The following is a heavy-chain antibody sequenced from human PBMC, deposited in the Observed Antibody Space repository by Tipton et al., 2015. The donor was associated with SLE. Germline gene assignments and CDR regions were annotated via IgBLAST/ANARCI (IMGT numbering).Heavy chain of an antibody. J-gene: IGHJ6*03. D-gene: IGHD3-16*01. Sequence: SLRLSCVASGFTFDDYAMLWVRQGPGKGLEWVSDISWNSRSVGYADSVKGRFTISRDNAKNSLYLQMNSLTVEDTALYYCAKAKGADGHYYSYMDVWGKGTTVTVSS. V-gene: IGHV3-9*01. CDR2: ISWNSRSV. CDR3: AKAKGADGHYYSYMDV. CDR1: GFTFDDYA.